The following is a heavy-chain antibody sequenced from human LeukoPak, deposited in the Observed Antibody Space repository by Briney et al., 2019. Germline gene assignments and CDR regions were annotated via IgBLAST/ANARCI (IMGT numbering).Heavy chain of an antibody. CDR3: ARVRGYCSSTICYRYYFDY. D-gene: IGHD2-2*01. V-gene: IGHV4-38-2*02. J-gene: IGHJ4*02. CDR2: IYHSGST. CDR1: GSSISSGYY. Sequence: SGTLSLTWPVSGSSISSGYYWGWVRQPPGRGLEWIGTIYHSGSTYYNPSLKSRVTISVDTSKNQFTLKLTSVTAADTAVYYCARVRGYCSSTICYRYYFDYWGQGTLVTVSS.